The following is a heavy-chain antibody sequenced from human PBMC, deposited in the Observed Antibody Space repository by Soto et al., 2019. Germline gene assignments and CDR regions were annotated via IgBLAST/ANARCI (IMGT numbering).Heavy chain of an antibody. J-gene: IGHJ4*02. V-gene: IGHV3-23*01. Sequence: GGSLRLSCAASGFTFSSYAMSWVRQAPGKGLEWVSAISGSGGSTYYEDSVKGRFTISRDNSKNTLYLQMNSLRAEDTAVYYCAKDTLHLGELSLPHNDYWGQGTLVTVSS. CDR2: ISGSGGST. CDR3: AKDTLHLGELSLPHNDY. CDR1: GFTFSSYA. D-gene: IGHD3-16*02.